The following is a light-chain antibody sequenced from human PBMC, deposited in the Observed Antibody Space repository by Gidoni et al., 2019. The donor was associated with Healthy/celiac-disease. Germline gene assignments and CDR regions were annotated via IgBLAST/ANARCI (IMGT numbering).Light chain of an antibody. CDR3: QQYNSYTTWT. CDR2: KAS. Sequence: DIHMTQSPSTLCASVGDRVTITFRASQSISSWMAWYQQKPGKATKLLSYKASSLESGVPSMFSGSGSGTEFTLTISSLQPDDFATYYYQQYNSYTTWTFXXXTKVEIK. V-gene: IGKV1-5*03. J-gene: IGKJ1*01. CDR1: QSISSW.